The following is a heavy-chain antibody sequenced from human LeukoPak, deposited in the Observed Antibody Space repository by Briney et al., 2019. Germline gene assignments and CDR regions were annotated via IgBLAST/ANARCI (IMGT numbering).Heavy chain of an antibody. V-gene: IGHV3-21*01. Sequence: PGGSLRLSCAASGFTFSSYSMNWVRQAPGKGLEWVSSISSSSSYIYYADSVKGRFTISRDNAKNSLYLQMNSLRAEDTAVYYCARLASGSYYNWFDPWGQGTLVTVSS. D-gene: IGHD1-26*01. CDR1: GFTFSSYS. CDR2: ISSSSSYI. CDR3: ARLASGSYYNWFDP. J-gene: IGHJ5*02.